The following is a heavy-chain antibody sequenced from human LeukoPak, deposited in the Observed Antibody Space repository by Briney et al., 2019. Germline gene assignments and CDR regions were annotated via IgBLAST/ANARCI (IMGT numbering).Heavy chain of an antibody. CDR3: AREGDYGAYIDY. CDR1: GYSISSGYY. D-gene: IGHD4-17*01. V-gene: IGHV4-38-2*02. Sequence: SEILSLTCTVSGYSISSGYYWGWIRQPPGKGLEWIGSIYHSGSTYYNPSLKSRVTISVDTSKNQFSLKLSSVTAADTAVYYCAREGDYGAYIDYWGQGTLVTVSS. CDR2: IYHSGST. J-gene: IGHJ4*02.